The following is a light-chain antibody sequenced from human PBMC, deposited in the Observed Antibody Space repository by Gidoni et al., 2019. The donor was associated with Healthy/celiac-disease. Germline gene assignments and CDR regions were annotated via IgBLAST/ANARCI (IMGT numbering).Light chain of an antibody. CDR2: DVS. CDR1: SSDVGGSNY. J-gene: IGLJ2*01. CDR3: SSYTSSSTVV. V-gene: IGLV2-14*01. Sequence: QSALPQPASVSGSPGQPITISCTGTSSDVGGSNYVSWYQQPPGKAPKRMIYDVSNRPSGVSNRFSGSKSGNTASLTISGLQAEDEADYYCSSYTSSSTVVFGGGTKLTV.